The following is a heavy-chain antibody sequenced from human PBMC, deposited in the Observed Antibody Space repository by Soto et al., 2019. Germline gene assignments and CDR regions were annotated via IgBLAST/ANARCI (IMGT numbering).Heavy chain of an antibody. CDR1: EFTFRNHA. CDR3: AINVLDRGAES. J-gene: IGHJ5*02. V-gene: IGHV3-23*01. Sequence: EVQLLEFGGGLVQPGGSLRLSCAASEFTFRNHAMTWIRQAPGQGLQYVSSITKAGSNTFYADSVKGRFTISRDNSKNTLYLQMNSLTAEDTAVYYCAINVLDRGAESWGQGTLVTVSS. D-gene: IGHD3-10*01. CDR2: ITKAGSNT.